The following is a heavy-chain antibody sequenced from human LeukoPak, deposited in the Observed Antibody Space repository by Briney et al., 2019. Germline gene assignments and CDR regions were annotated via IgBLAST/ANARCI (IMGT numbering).Heavy chain of an antibody. J-gene: IGHJ5*02. CDR2: INPNSGGT. CDR1: GYTFTGYY. D-gene: IGHD3-10*01. V-gene: IGHV1-2*02. Sequence: GASVKVSCKASGYTFTGYYMHWVRQAPGQGLEWMGWINPNSGGTNYAQKLQGRVTMTRNTSISTAYMELSSLRSEDTAVYYCARGPDAHNLWFGELRSGDWFDPWGQGTLVTVSS. CDR3: ARGPDAHNLWFGELRSGDWFDP.